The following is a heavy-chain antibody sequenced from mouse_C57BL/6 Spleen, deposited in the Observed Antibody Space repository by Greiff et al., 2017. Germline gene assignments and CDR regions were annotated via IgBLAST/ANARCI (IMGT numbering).Heavy chain of an antibody. V-gene: IGHV1-69*01. CDR2: IDPSDSYT. CDR1: GYTFTSYW. J-gene: IGHJ3*01. D-gene: IGHD2-3*01. CDR3: ARWGGYSAWFAY. Sequence: QVQLQQPGAELVMPGASVKLSCKASGYTFTSYWMHWVKQRPGQGLEWIGEIDPSDSYTNYNQKFKGKSTLTVDKSSSTAYMQLSSLTSGDSAVYYCARWGGYSAWFAYWGQGTLVTVSA.